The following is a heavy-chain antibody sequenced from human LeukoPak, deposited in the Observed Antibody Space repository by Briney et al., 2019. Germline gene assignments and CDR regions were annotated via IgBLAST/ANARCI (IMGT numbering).Heavy chain of an antibody. V-gene: IGHV3-11*04. D-gene: IGHD1-7*01. Sequence: PGGSLRLSCAASGFIFSDHYINWMRQAPGKGLEWISYISGRGDSVYYADSVKGRFTISRDNAENSLYLQMNSLRAEDTAVYYCARDTSPITGTTGDAFDIWGQGTMVTVSS. CDR3: ARDTSPITGTTGDAFDI. CDR2: ISGRGDSV. CDR1: GFIFSDHY. J-gene: IGHJ3*02.